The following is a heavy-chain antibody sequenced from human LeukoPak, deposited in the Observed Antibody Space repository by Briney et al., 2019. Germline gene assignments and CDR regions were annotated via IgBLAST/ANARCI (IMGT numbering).Heavy chain of an antibody. Sequence: QSGGSLRLSCAASGFTFSSYAMHWVRQAPGKGLEWVAVISYDGSNKYYADSVKGRFTISRDNSKNTLYLQMNSLRAEDTAVYYCASPPRYCSSTSCHWGNWGQGTLVTVSS. CDR1: GFTFSSYA. CDR3: ASPPRYCSSTSCHWGN. V-gene: IGHV3-30-3*01. D-gene: IGHD2-2*01. J-gene: IGHJ4*02. CDR2: ISYDGSNK.